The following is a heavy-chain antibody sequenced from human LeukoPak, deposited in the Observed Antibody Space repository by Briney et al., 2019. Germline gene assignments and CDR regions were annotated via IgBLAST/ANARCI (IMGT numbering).Heavy chain of an antibody. CDR3: ARVLYFRENSYAGPFDQ. V-gene: IGHV3-7*01. Sequence: GGSLRLSCEASGFIFSNFWMSWVRQAPGRGREWVANIREDGSEAYYVDFVKGRYPISRDNDNNSLHLQMNNLRVEDPAVYYCARVLYFRENSYAGPFDQWGQGTLVTVSS. D-gene: IGHD5-18*01. J-gene: IGHJ4*02. CDR1: GFIFSNFW. CDR2: IREDGSEA.